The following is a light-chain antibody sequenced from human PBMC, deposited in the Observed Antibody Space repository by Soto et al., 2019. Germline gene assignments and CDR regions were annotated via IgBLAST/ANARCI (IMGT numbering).Light chain of an antibody. CDR3: EQYYDPPYT. J-gene: IGKJ2*01. V-gene: IGKV4-1*01. CDR2: WAS. Sequence: DIVMTQSPDSLALSLGEMAVINCKSSHNLLSSFSKKNLLSWYQKKEGQPPRLLIFWASTRESGVPARFSGSGSGTDFTPTISSLQAEDVAVYYGEQYYDPPYTVGQGTKVEV. CDR1: HNLLSSFSKKNL.